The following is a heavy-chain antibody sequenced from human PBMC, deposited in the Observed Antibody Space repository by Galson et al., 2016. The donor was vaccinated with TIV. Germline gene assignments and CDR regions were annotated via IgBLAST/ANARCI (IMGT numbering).Heavy chain of an antibody. CDR3: ARAERISSWRVDP. CDR1: GFTFSSSW. Sequence: SLRLSCAASGFTFSSSWMIWMRQSPGLGLEWVANMKQDGSEIYYVDSVMGRFTISRDNAKNSVFLQMSSLRAEDTAVYYCARAERISSWRVDPWGQGTLVTVSS. V-gene: IGHV3-7*01. CDR2: MKQDGSEI. D-gene: IGHD6-13*01. J-gene: IGHJ5*02.